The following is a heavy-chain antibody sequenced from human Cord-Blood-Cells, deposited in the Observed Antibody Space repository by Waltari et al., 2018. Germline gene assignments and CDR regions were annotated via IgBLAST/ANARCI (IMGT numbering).Heavy chain of an antibody. Sequence: QVQLVESGGGVVQPGRSLRPSCAASGFTFSSYAMHWVRQAPGKGLEWVAVISYDGSNKYYADSVKGRFTISRDNSKNTLYLQMNSLRAEDTAVYYCASELIDAFDIWGQGTMVTVSS. CDR2: ISYDGSNK. CDR3: ASELIDAFDI. V-gene: IGHV3-30-3*01. CDR1: GFTFSSYA. J-gene: IGHJ3*02.